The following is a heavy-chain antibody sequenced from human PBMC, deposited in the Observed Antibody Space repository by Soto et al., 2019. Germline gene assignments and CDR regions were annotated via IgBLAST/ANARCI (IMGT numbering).Heavy chain of an antibody. D-gene: IGHD1-26*01. J-gene: IGHJ6*02. V-gene: IGHV4-4*02. CDR1: GGSISSSNW. CDR3: ARVSGSYYYGMDV. Sequence: SETLSLTCAVSGGSISSSNWWSWVRQPPGKGLEWIGEIYHSGSTNYNPSLKSRVTISVDKSKNHFSLKLSSVTAADTAVYYCARVSGSYYYGMDVWGQGTTVTVSS. CDR2: IYHSGST.